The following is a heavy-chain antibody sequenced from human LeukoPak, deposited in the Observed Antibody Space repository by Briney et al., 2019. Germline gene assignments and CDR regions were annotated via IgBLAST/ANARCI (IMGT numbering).Heavy chain of an antibody. CDR1: GFTFSSYA. J-gene: IGHJ4*02. D-gene: IGHD6-19*01. Sequence: PGGSLRLSCEASGFTFSSYAMSGVRQAPGKGLEWVSAISGSAVSTYYADSVKGRFTISRDNSKNTLYLQMNSLRAEDTAVYYCAKGGYSSGWYEGYWGQGALVTVSS. CDR3: AKGGYSSGWYEGY. V-gene: IGHV3-23*01. CDR2: ISGSAVST.